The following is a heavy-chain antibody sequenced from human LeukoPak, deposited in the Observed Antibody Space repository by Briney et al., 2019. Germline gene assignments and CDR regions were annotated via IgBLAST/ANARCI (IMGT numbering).Heavy chain of an antibody. Sequence: PSETLSLICAVYGGSFSGYYWSWIRQPPGKGLEWIGEINHSGSTNYNPSLKSRVTISVDTSKNQFSLKLSSVTAADTAVYYCARGARWFGDVYFDYWGQGALVTVSS. CDR3: ARGARWFGDVYFDY. CDR2: INHSGST. J-gene: IGHJ4*02. CDR1: GGSFSGYY. V-gene: IGHV4-34*01. D-gene: IGHD3-10*01.